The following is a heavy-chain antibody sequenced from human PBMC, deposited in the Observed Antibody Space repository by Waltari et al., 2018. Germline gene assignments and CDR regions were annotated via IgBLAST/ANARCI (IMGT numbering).Heavy chain of an antibody. D-gene: IGHD3-10*01. V-gene: IGHV4-59*01. CDR3: ARGMVRGLPGGVPTLYYVDD. CDR1: GGSISSYY. J-gene: IGHJ4*02. CDR2: IYYSGGT. Sequence: QVQLQESGPGLVKPSETLSLTCTVSGGSISSYYWSWIRQPPGKGLEWIGYIYYSGGTNYNPSLKGRVTISVDTAKNQFSLKLSSVAAADTAVYYCARGMVRGLPGGVPTLYYVDDWGQGTLVTVSS.